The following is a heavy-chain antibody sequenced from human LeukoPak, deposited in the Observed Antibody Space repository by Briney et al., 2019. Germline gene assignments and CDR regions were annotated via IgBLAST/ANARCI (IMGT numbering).Heavy chain of an antibody. CDR2: INHSGST. Sequence: PSETLSLTCAVYGGSFSGYYWSWIRQPPGKGLEWIGEINHSGSTNYSPPLKRRVTISVDTSNNQFSLKLSSVTAADTAVYYCARRVYCTSTTCYESYNWFDPWGQGTLVTVSS. D-gene: IGHD2-2*01. V-gene: IGHV4-34*01. CDR3: ARRVYCTSTTCYESYNWFDP. J-gene: IGHJ5*02. CDR1: GGSFSGYY.